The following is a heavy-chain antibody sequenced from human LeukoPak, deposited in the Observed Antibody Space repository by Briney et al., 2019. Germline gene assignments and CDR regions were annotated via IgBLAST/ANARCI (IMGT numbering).Heavy chain of an antibody. Sequence: GASVKVSCKASGYTFSSYGISWVRQAPGQGLEWMGWISGDNVNTYSVESLQGRVTMTTDTSTNTAYMELRSLRSDDTAMYYCARDPRGAKSAPIDPWGQGTLVIVSS. CDR1: GYTFSSYG. CDR3: ARDPRGAKSAPIDP. CDR2: ISGDNVNT. V-gene: IGHV1-18*01. J-gene: IGHJ5*02. D-gene: IGHD3-10*01.